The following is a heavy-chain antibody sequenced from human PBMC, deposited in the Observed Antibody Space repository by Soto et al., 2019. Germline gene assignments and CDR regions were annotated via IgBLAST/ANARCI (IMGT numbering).Heavy chain of an antibody. Sequence: GGSLRLSCAASGFSFSSYWIHWVRQAPGKGLVWVSRINSDGSSTSYADSVKGRFTISRDNAKNTLYVQMNSLRAEDTAVYYCARELGISYSFYGLDVWGQGXTVTVYS. CDR3: ARELGISYSFYGLDV. CDR2: INSDGSST. J-gene: IGHJ6*02. CDR1: GFSFSSYW. V-gene: IGHV3-74*01. D-gene: IGHD7-27*01.